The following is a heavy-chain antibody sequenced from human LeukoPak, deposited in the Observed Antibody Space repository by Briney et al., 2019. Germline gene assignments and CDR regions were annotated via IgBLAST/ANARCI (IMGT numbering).Heavy chain of an antibody. V-gene: IGHV4-34*01. J-gene: IGHJ5*02. CDR2: INHSGST. CDR3: ARDRSSGSYAGFDP. D-gene: IGHD1-26*01. Sequence: SETLSLTCTVYGGSFSGYYWNWIRQPPGKGLEWIGEINHSGSTNYNPSLKSRVTISVDTSKNQFSLKLSSVTAADTAVYYCARDRSSGSYAGFDPWGQGTLVTVSS. CDR1: GGSFSGYY.